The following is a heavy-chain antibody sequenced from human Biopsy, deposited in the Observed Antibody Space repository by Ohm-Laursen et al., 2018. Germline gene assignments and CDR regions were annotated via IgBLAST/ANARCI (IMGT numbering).Heavy chain of an antibody. Sequence: ASVKVSCNASSYTFTDYNIHWMRQAPGQGLEWLGYINCKTGATNYAQKFQGTVTMTRGTSISTAYLALGSLRSADTAIYYCARDPLNGHKHFDYWGQGSLVTVSS. CDR2: INCKTGAT. CDR1: SYTFTDYN. CDR3: ARDPLNGHKHFDY. J-gene: IGHJ4*02. V-gene: IGHV1-2*02. D-gene: IGHD2-8*01.